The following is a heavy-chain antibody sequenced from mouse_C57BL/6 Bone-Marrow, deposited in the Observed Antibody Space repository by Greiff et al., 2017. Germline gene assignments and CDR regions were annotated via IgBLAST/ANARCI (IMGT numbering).Heavy chain of an antibody. CDR1: GFNIQHTY. CDR2: IDPANGNT. J-gene: IGHJ2*01. V-gene: IGHV14-3*01. D-gene: IGHD1-1*01. Sequence: VQLQQSVAELVRPGASVTLSCTASGFNIQHTYMHWVKQRPEQGLEWIGRIDPANGNTKYAPKFQGKATITADTSSNTAYLQLSSLTTEDAAIDYYAPEYYGRGSGDYWGQGTTLTVAS. CDR3: APEYYGRGSGDY.